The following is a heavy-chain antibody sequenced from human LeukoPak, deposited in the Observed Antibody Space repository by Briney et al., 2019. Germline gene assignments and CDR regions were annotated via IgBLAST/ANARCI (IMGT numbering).Heavy chain of an antibody. CDR1: GFTFSSYA. J-gene: IGHJ4*02. CDR3: AKDPLLDFAGGYYFEY. D-gene: IGHD3/OR15-3a*01. V-gene: IGHV3-23*01. Sequence: QPGGSLRLSCAASGFTFSSYAMSWVRQAPGKGLEWVSAVSGRGDNTYYADSVKGRVTISRGNSKSTLYLQMNSLKVEDTAVYYCAKDPLLDFAGGYYFEYWGQGSLVTVSS. CDR2: VSGRGDNT.